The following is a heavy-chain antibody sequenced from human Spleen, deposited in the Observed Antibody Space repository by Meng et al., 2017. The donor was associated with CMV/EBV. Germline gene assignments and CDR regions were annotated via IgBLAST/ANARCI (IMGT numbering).Heavy chain of an antibody. CDR3: ANTGYYYGMDV. D-gene: IGHD4-17*01. Sequence: SVKVSCKASGGTFSSYAISWARQAPGQGLEWMGGIIPIFGTANYAQKFQGRVTITADKSTSTAYMELSSLRSEDTAVYYCANTGYYYGMDVWGQGTTVTVSS. V-gene: IGHV1-69*06. J-gene: IGHJ6*02. CDR1: GGTFSSYA. CDR2: IIPIFGTA.